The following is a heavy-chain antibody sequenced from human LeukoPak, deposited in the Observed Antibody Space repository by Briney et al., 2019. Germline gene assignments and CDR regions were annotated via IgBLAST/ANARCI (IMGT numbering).Heavy chain of an antibody. J-gene: IGHJ4*02. CDR1: GFTFDDYA. CDR2: ISSDGTYT. D-gene: IGHD3-16*01. V-gene: IGHV3-74*01. Sequence: GGSLRLSCAASGFTFDDYAMHWVRQAPGKGLVWVSRISSDGTYTNYADSVRGRFTISRDNAKNTLYLQMNSLRAEDTAVYYCARGPGSRGGYYVGDFWGQGTLVTVSS. CDR3: ARGPGSRGGYYVGDF.